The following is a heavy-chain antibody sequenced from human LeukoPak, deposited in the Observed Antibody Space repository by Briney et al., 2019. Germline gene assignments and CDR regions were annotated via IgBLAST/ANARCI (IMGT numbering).Heavy chain of an antibody. CDR2: IYRDGNT. J-gene: IGHJ3*02. Sequence: PGGSLRLSCAASGFSLSVNYMTWVRQSPGKGLEWLSNIYRDGNTYYADSVNGRFSISRDDYKNTLYLEMNSLRAEDTALYYCARYTFRAVDIWGQGSMVTVSS. CDR1: GFSLSVNY. CDR3: ARYTFRAVDI. D-gene: IGHD2-2*02. V-gene: IGHV3-53*01.